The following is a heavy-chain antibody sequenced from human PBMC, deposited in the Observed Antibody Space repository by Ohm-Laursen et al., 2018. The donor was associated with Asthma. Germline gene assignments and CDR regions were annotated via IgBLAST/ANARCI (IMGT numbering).Heavy chain of an antibody. CDR2: IIPIFGTA. J-gene: IGHJ4*02. CDR3: ARGDGDYYYFDY. CDR1: GGTFSSYA. V-gene: IGHV1-69*01. Sequence: SSVKVSCNASGGTFSSYAISWVRQAPGQGLEWMGGIIPIFGTANYAQKFQGRVTITADESTSTAYMELSSLRSEDTAVYYCARGDGDYYYFDYWGQGTLVTVSS. D-gene: IGHD4-17*01.